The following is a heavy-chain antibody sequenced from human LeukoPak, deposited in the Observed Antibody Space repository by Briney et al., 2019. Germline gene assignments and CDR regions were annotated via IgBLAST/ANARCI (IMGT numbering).Heavy chain of an antibody. CDR1: GYTFSGYY. CDR3: ARVSAAARAFDI. CDR2: INPKSGGT. J-gene: IGHJ3*02. V-gene: IGHV1-2*02. D-gene: IGHD5-18*01. Sequence: PTVKLSCTASGYTFSGYYMHWVRQAPGQGLEWMGWINPKSGGTKDAQKFQGRVTMTRDKSISTAYMELGRLTSDDTAVYYCARVSAAARAFDIWGQGTMVTVSS.